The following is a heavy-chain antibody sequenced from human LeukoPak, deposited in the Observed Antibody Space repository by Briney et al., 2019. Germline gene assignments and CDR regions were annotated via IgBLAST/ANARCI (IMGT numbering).Heavy chain of an antibody. CDR3: AKCELSDFDY. Sequence: PGGXXRLXCAASGFTFSSYAMSWVRQAPGKXVEGVSAISGSGGSTYYADSVKGRFTISRDNSKNTLFLQMNSLRAEDTAVYYCAKCELSDFDYWGQGTLVTVSS. V-gene: IGHV3-23*01. D-gene: IGHD1-26*01. CDR2: ISGSGGST. CDR1: GFTFSSYA. J-gene: IGHJ4*02.